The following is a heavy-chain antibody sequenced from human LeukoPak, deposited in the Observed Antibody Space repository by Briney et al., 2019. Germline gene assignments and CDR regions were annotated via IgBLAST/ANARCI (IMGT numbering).Heavy chain of an antibody. CDR2: ISSSSSYI. CDR3: ASREGYRWELLNAFDI. Sequence: PGGSLRLSCAASGFTFSSYSMNWVRQAPGKGLEWISSISSSSSYIYYADSVKGRFTISRDNAKNSLYLQMNSLRAEDTAVYYCASREGYRWELLNAFDIWGQGTMVTVSS. D-gene: IGHD1-26*01. J-gene: IGHJ3*02. V-gene: IGHV3-21*01. CDR1: GFTFSSYS.